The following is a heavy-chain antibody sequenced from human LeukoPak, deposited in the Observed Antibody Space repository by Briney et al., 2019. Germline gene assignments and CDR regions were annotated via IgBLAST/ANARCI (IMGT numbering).Heavy chain of an antibody. J-gene: IGHJ3*02. CDR1: GFAFSSYN. D-gene: IGHD1-14*01. V-gene: IGHV3-48*02. Sequence: GGSLRLSCAASGFAFSSYNMNWVRQAPGKGLEWISYIGSSGSPTHYADSVRGRFTISRDNAKNSLYLQMNSLRDDDTALYYCARDVLAAGATGTFDIWGQGTMVTVSS. CDR2: IGSSGSPT. CDR3: ARDVLAAGATGTFDI.